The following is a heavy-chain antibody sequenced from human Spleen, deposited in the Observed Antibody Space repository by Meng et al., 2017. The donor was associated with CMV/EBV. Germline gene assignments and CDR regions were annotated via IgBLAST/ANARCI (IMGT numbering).Heavy chain of an antibody. CDR1: YY. D-gene: IGHD2-21*02. CDR2: LYYRGTT. CDR3: ARRYCGSDSCSYNNWFDP. V-gene: IGHV4-39*01. J-gene: IGHJ5*02. Sequence: YYWGWIRQPPGKGLEWIGGLYYRGTTYYNPTLKSRVTMMVDTSKNQFSLKLSSVTAADTAVYFCARRYCGSDSCSYNNWFDPWGQGILVTVSS.